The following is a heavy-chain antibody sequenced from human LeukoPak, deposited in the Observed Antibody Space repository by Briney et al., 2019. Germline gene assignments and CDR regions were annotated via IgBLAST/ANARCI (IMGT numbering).Heavy chain of an antibody. CDR3: ARDPQDYYGMDV. CDR1: GFIFSSYW. V-gene: IGHV3-21*01. J-gene: IGHJ6*04. Sequence: PGGSLRLSCAASGFIFSSYWMHWVRQAPGKGLEWVSSISSSSSYIYYADSVKGRFTISRDNAKNSLYLQMNSLRAEDTAVYYCARDPQDYYGMDVWGKGTTVTVSS. CDR2: ISSSSSYI.